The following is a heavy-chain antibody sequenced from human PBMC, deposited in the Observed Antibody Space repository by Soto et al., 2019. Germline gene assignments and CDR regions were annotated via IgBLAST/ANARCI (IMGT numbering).Heavy chain of an antibody. D-gene: IGHD3-22*01. Sequence: SETLSLTCAVSGGSISRGGYSWSWIRQPPGKGLEWIGYIYHSGSTYYNPSLKSRVTISVDRSKNQFSLKLSSVTAADTAVYYCARISSGYDYWGQGTLVTVSS. J-gene: IGHJ4*02. V-gene: IGHV4-30-2*01. CDR3: ARISSGYDY. CDR1: GGSISRGGYS. CDR2: IYHSGST.